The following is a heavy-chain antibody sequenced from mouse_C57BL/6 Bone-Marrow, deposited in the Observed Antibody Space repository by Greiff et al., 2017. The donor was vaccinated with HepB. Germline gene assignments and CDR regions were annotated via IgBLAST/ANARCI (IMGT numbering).Heavy chain of an antibody. CDR3: ARRGGYDYSWFAY. CDR2: IYPGSGST. CDR1: GYTFTSYW. J-gene: IGHJ3*01. Sequence: QVQLQQPGAELVKPGASVKMSCKASGYTFTSYWITWVKQRPGQGLEWIGDIYPGSGSTNYNEKFKSKATLTVDTSSSTAYMQLSSLTSEDSAVYYCARRGGYDYSWFAYWGQGTLVTVSA. D-gene: IGHD2-4*01. V-gene: IGHV1-55*01.